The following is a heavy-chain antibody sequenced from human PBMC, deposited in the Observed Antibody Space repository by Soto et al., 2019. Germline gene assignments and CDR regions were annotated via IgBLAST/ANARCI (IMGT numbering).Heavy chain of an antibody. V-gene: IGHV4-4*02. Sequence: PSETLSLTCAVSGGSISSSNWWSWVRKPPGQGMEWIGEIYHSGSTNYNPSLKIRVTISVDKSKNQFSLKLSFVTAADTAVYYCARVAVAGTRFDYWGQGTRVTVS. J-gene: IGHJ4*02. CDR1: GGSISSSNW. CDR3: ARVAVAGTRFDY. CDR2: IYHSGST. D-gene: IGHD6-19*01.